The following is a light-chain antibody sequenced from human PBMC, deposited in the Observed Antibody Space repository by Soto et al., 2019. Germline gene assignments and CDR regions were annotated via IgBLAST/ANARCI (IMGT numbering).Light chain of an antibody. Sequence: QSVLTQPPSASGTPGQTVTISCFGSRSNIGINAVNWYQQLPGTAPKLLIDANNQRPSGVPDRFSGSESGTSASLAISGLQSEDEADYYCASWDDSLNGVVFGGGTKLTVL. CDR3: ASWDDSLNGVV. CDR1: RSNIGINA. J-gene: IGLJ2*01. CDR2: ANN. V-gene: IGLV1-44*01.